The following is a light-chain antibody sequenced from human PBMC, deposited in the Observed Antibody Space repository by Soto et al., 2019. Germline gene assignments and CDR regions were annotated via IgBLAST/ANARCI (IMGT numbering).Light chain of an antibody. Sequence: EVVLTQSPATLSLTPGERASLSCWASQGVSSNLAWYQQKPGQAPRLLIYGASTRATGIPDRFSGSGSGTDFTLTISRLEPEDFAVYYCQQYGSSLTFGGGTKVDI. J-gene: IGKJ4*01. CDR2: GAS. V-gene: IGKV3-20*01. CDR3: QQYGSSLT. CDR1: QGVSSN.